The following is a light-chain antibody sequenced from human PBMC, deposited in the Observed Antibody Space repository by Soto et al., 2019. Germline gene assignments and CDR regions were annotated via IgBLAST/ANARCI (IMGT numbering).Light chain of an antibody. V-gene: IGKV3-15*01. Sequence: EVVMTQSPASLSVFPGGRATLSCRASQTISNNLVWYQQSPGQPPRLLIYGASTRATGIPARFNGSGSGTEFSLTISSLRSEDFAVYHCQQNHSWPLTFGGGTKVEVK. CDR3: QQNHSWPLT. J-gene: IGKJ4*01. CDR1: QTISNN. CDR2: GAS.